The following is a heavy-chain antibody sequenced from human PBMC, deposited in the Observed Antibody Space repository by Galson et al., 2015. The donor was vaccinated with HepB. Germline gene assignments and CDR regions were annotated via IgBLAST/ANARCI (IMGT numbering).Heavy chain of an antibody. CDR2: IYYSGST. Sequence: ETLSLTCTVSGGSISSSSYYWGWIRQPPGKGLEWIGSIYYSGSTYYNPSLKSRVTISVDTSKNQFSLKLSSVTAADTAVYYCARREREVAVFDYWGQGTLVTVSS. CDR1: GGSISSSSYY. V-gene: IGHV4-39*01. CDR3: ARREREVAVFDY. J-gene: IGHJ4*02. D-gene: IGHD5-12*01.